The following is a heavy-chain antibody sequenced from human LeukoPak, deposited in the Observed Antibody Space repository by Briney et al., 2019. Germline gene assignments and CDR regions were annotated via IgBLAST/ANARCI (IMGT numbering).Heavy chain of an antibody. CDR3: ARVTGYMIEDYFDY. CDR1: GYTFTGYY. J-gene: IGHJ4*02. CDR2: INPNSGGT. V-gene: IGHV1-2*02. D-gene: IGHD3-9*01. Sequence: GASVKVSCKASGYTFTGYYMHWVRQAPGQGLEWMGWINPNSGGTNYAQKFQGRVTMTRDTSISTAYVELSRLRSDDTAVYYCARVTGYMIEDYFDYWGQGILVTVSS.